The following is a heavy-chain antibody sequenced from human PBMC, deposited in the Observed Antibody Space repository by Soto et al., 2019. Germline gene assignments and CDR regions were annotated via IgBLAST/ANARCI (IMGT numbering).Heavy chain of an antibody. D-gene: IGHD6-6*01. CDR1: GFTFSSYS. J-gene: IGHJ6*02. CDR2: ISSDGGST. CDR3: ARASSSSIPYFDMDV. Sequence: EVQLVESGEGLVQPGGSLRLSCAASGFTFSSYSMHWVRQAPGKGLEYVSVISSDGGSTYYADSVKGRFTISRDNSKNTQYLQMGSLRAEDMTVYYCARASSSSIPYFDMDVWGQGTTVTVSS. V-gene: IGHV3-64*02.